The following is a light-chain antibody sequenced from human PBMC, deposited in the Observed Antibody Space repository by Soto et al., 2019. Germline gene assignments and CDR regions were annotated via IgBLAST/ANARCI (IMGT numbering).Light chain of an antibody. J-gene: IGKJ2*01. CDR2: ATS. V-gene: IGKV3-20*01. Sequence: ENVLTQSPGTLSLSPGERATLSCRASQSVSDSYLAWYQQKPGQTPRLLIYATSSRATGIPDRFSGSGSGTDFTLTISRLEPEHFAVYYCQQYVTSPPMYTFGQGTKLEIK. CDR3: QQYVTSPPMYT. CDR1: QSVSDSY.